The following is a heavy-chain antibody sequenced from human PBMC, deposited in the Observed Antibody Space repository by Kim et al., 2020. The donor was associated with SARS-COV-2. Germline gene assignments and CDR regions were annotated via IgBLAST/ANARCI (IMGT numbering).Heavy chain of an antibody. D-gene: IGHD3-9*01. V-gene: IGHV1-18*01. J-gene: IGHJ4*02. CDR2: ISAYNGNT. CDR1: GYTFTSYG. Sequence: ASVKVSCKASGYTFTSYGISWVRQAPGQGLEWMGWISAYNGNTNYAQKLQGRVTMTTDTSTSTAYMELRSLRSDDTAVYYCARDRDFDWLFQPFDYWGQGTLVTVSS. CDR3: ARDRDFDWLFQPFDY.